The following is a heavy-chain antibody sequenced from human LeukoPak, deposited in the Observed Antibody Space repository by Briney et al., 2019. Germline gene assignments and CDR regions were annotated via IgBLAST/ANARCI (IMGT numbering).Heavy chain of an antibody. D-gene: IGHD3-22*01. CDR1: GFTFSSYA. CDR2: ISYDGSNK. J-gene: IGHJ3*02. CDR3: ARCDRSTMIVVVIGGGESDAFDI. V-gene: IGHV3-30-3*01. Sequence: PGGSLRLSCAASGFTFSSYAMHWVRQAPGKGLEWVAVISYDGSNKYYADSVKGRFTISRDNSKNTLYLRMNSLRAEDTAVYYCARCDRSTMIVVVIGGGESDAFDIWGQGTMVTVSS.